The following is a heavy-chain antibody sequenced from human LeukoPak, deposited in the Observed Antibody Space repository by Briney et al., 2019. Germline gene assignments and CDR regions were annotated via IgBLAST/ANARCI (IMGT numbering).Heavy chain of an antibody. CDR1: GGSFSGYY. D-gene: IGHD5-12*01. Sequence: PSETLSLTCAVYGGSFSGYYWSWIRQPPGKGLEWIGEINHSGSTNYNPSLKSRVTISVDTSKNQFSLKLSSVTAADTAVYYCARRDGYNSLDYWGQGTLVTVST. CDR2: INHSGST. CDR3: ARRDGYNSLDY. J-gene: IGHJ4*02. V-gene: IGHV4-34*01.